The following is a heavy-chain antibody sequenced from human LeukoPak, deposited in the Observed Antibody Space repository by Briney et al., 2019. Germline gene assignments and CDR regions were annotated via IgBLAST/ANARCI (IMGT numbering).Heavy chain of an antibody. V-gene: IGHV3-53*01. CDR3: ASREYYYGSGSKTDDY. CDR2: IYSGGST. Sequence: GGSLRLSCAASGFTVSSNYMSWVRPAPGKGLEWVSVIYSGGSTYYADSVKGRFTISRDNSKNTLYLQMNSLRAEDTAVYYCASREYYYGSGSKTDDYWGQGTLVTVSS. J-gene: IGHJ4*02. D-gene: IGHD3-10*01. CDR1: GFTVSSNY.